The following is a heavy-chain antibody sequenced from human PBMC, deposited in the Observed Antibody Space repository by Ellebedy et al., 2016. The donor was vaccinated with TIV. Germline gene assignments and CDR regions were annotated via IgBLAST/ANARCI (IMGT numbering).Heavy chain of an antibody. D-gene: IGHD4-17*01. CDR1: GFTFSGYW. J-gene: IGHJ4*02. CDR2: IKQDGSDK. CDR3: ARETRRCYGDSDY. Sequence: GESLKISCVASGFTFSGYWMSWVRQAPGKGLEWVADIKQDGSDKYYVDSVKGRFTISRDNGKNSVYLQMNRLRAEDTAVYACARETRRCYGDSDYWGQGTLVTVSS. V-gene: IGHV3-7*01.